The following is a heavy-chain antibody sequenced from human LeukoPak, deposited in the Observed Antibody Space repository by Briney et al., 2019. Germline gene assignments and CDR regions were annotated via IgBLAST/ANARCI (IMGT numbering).Heavy chain of an antibody. V-gene: IGHV7-4-1*02. CDR2: INTNTENP. CDR3: ARGFGVYGSGSCEGDY. D-gene: IGHD3-10*01. Sequence: ASVKVSCKASGYTFTSYAMNWVRQAPGQGLEWMGWINTNTENPTYAQGFTGRFVFSLDTSVSTAYLQISSLKAEDTAVYYCARGFGVYGSGSCEGDYWGQGTLVTVSS. CDR1: GYTFTSYA. J-gene: IGHJ4*02.